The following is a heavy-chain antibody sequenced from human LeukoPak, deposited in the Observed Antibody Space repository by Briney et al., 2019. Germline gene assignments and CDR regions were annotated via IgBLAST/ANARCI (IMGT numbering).Heavy chain of an antibody. D-gene: IGHD3-10*01. Sequence: PGRSLRLSCAASGFTFSSYGMHWVRQAPGKGLEWVAVISYDGSNKYYADSVKGRFTISRDNSKNTLYLQMSSLRAEDTAVYYCAKDFSYYGSGSLDYWGQGTLVTVSS. CDR3: AKDFSYYGSGSLDY. CDR1: GFTFSSYG. CDR2: ISYDGSNK. V-gene: IGHV3-30*18. J-gene: IGHJ4*02.